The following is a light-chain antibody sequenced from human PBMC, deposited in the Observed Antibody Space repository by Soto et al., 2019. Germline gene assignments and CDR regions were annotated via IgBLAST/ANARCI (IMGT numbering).Light chain of an antibody. V-gene: IGLV2-14*01. CDR3: LSYTSANTRV. CDR2: EVS. J-gene: IGLJ3*02. Sequence: QSALTQPASVSGSPGQSITISCTGTSSDVGGYDYVSWYQQHPGKAPKLMIYEVSNRPSGVSNRFSGSKSGNTASLTMSGLQAEDEADYYCLSYTSANTRVFGGETKLTVL. CDR1: SSDVGGYDY.